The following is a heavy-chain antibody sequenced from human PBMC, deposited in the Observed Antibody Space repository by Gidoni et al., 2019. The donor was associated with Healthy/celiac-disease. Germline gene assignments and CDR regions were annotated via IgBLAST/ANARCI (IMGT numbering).Heavy chain of an antibody. CDR3: ARNWAYRPRGDAFDI. J-gene: IGHJ3*02. CDR2: IYSGGST. Sequence: EVQLVESGGGLVQPGGSLRLSCAASGFTVGSNYMSWVRQAPGKGLEWVSVIYSGGSTYYADSVKGRFTISRHNSKNTLYLQMNSLRAEDTAVYYCARNWAYRPRGDAFDIWGQGTMVTVSS. V-gene: IGHV3-53*04. CDR1: GFTVGSNY. D-gene: IGHD7-27*01.